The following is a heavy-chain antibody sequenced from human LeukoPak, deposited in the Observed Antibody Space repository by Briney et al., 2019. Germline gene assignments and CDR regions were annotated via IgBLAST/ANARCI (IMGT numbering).Heavy chain of an antibody. CDR1: GFTFSNAW. V-gene: IGHV3-7*03. Sequence: PGGSLRLSCAVSGFTFSNAWMNWVRQAPGKGLEWVANIKQDGSEKYYVDSVEGRFTISRDNAKNSLYLQMNSLRAEDTAVYYCARSPRSPLYYDYVWGSNGFDYWGQGTLVTVSS. CDR3: ARSPRSPLYYDYVWGSNGFDY. D-gene: IGHD3-16*01. J-gene: IGHJ4*02. CDR2: IKQDGSEK.